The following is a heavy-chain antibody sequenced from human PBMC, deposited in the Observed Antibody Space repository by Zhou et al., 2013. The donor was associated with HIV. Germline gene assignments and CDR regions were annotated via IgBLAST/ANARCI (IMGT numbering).Heavy chain of an antibody. CDR1: GGTFSSYA. CDR2: IIPIFGTA. J-gene: IGHJ3*02. D-gene: IGHD3-22*01. Sequence: QVQLVQSGAEVKKPGSSVKVSCKASGGTFSSYAISWVRQAPGQGLEWMGGIIPIFGTANYAQKFQGRVTITTDESTSTAYMELSSLRSEDTAVYYCASGSYYYDSSGYSGAFDIWGQGTMVTVSS. CDR3: ASGSYYYDSSGYSGAFDI. V-gene: IGHV1-69*05.